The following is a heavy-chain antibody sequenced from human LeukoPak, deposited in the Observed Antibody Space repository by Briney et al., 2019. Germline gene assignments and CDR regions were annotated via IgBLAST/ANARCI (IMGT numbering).Heavy chain of an antibody. J-gene: IGHJ6*02. Sequence: GGSLRLSCAASGFTFDDYTMHWVRQAPGKGLEWVSLISWDGGSTYFADSVKGRFTISRDNSKNTLYLQMNSLRAEDTAVYYCAREPDVRRGYGMDVWGQGTTVTVSS. V-gene: IGHV3-43*01. D-gene: IGHD3-10*01. CDR1: GFTFDDYT. CDR2: ISWDGGST. CDR3: AREPDVRRGYGMDV.